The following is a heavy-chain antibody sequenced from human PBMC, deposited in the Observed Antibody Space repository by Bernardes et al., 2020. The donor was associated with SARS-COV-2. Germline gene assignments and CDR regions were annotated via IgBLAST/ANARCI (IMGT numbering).Heavy chain of an antibody. CDR2: ISSSGSYT. J-gene: IGHJ6*02. CDR1: GFTIGDYY. V-gene: IGHV3-11*06. Sequence: GGSLRLSCTASGFTIGDYYMSWIRQAPGKGLEWISYISSSGSYTDYADSVKGRFTISRDNARDSLYLQMKSLRAEDTAVYYCATNYDIWSGPLGVDVWGQGTTVSVSS. D-gene: IGHD3-3*01. CDR3: ATNYDIWSGPLGVDV.